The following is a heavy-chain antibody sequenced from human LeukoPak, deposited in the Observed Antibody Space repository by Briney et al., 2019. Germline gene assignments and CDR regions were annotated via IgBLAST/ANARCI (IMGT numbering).Heavy chain of an antibody. D-gene: IGHD3-16*01. CDR3: ARRMITTSDTFDL. CDR2: IFHSGII. CDR1: GDSLNKNF. J-gene: IGHJ3*01. V-gene: IGHV4-59*01. Sequence: SETLSLTCSVSGDSLNKNFWSWIRQPPGKGLEWIGYIFHSGIINYSPSLKSRVSISLDASKNQFSLMLTSVTAADTAVYYCARRMITTSDTFDLWGQGTMVTVSS.